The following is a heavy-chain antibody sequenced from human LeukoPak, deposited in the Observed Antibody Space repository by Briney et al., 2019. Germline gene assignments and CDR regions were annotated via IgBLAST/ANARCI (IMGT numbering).Heavy chain of an antibody. J-gene: IGHJ4*02. CDR3: ARGPLVAAKGGVDY. V-gene: IGHV1-2*02. CDR2: INPNSGGT. CDR1: GYTFTGYY. Sequence: GASVKVSCKASGYTFTGYYMHWVRQAAGQGLEWMGWINPNSGGTNYAQKFQGRVTMTRDTSISTAYMELSRLRSDDTAVYYCARGPLVAAKGGVDYWGQGTLVTVSS. D-gene: IGHD2-15*01.